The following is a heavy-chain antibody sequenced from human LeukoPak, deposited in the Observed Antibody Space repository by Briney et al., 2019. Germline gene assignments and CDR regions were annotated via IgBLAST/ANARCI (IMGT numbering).Heavy chain of an antibody. CDR1: GGSFSGYY. D-gene: IGHD1-26*01. J-gene: IGHJ3*02. CDR3: ARDLREAFDI. V-gene: IGHV4-4*07. CDR2: IYTSGST. Sequence: PSETLSLTCAVYGGSFSGYYWSWIRQPAGKGLEWIGRIYTSGSTNYNPSLKSRVTMSVDTSKNQFSLKLSSVTAADTAVYYCARDLREAFDIWGQGTMVTVSS.